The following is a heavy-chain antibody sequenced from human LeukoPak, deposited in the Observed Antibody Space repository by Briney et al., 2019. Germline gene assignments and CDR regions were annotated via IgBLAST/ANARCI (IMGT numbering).Heavy chain of an antibody. CDR3: ARLPGEVGEYFDY. D-gene: IGHD3-16*01. Sequence: SETLSLTCTVSGGSISSYYWSWIRQPPGKGLEWIGYIYYSGSTNYNPSLKSRVTISVDTSKNQFSLKLSSVTAADTAVYYCARLPGEVGEYFDYWGRGTLVTVSS. V-gene: IGHV4-59*01. CDR1: GGSISSYY. J-gene: IGHJ4*02. CDR2: IYYSGST.